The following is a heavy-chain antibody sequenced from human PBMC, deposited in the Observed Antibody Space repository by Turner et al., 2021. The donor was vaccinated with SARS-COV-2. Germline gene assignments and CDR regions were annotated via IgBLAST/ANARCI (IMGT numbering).Heavy chain of an antibody. V-gene: IGHV1-24*01. CDR3: LGRDIVVVLVAISEVDY. Sequence: QVQLVQSGAEVKKPGASVKVSCKVSGDTLTELSMHWVRQAPGKGLEWMGGFDPEDGETIYAQKFQGRVTMTEDTSTDTAYMELSSLRSEDTAVYYCLGRDIVVVLVAISEVDYWGQGTLVTVSS. D-gene: IGHD2-2*01. J-gene: IGHJ4*02. CDR1: GDTLTELS. CDR2: FDPEDGET.